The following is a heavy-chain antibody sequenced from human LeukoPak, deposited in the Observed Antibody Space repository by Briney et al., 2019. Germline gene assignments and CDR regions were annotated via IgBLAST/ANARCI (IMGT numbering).Heavy chain of an antibody. V-gene: IGHV3-23*01. CDR3: ALGGPGSGWYYFDY. J-gene: IGHJ4*02. CDR1: GFTFSSYA. D-gene: IGHD6-19*01. CDR2: ISGSGGST. Sequence: QPGGSLRLPCAASGFTFSSYAMSWVRQAPGKGLEWVSAISGSGGSTYYADSVKGRFTISRDNSKNTLYLQMNSLRAEDTAVYYCALGGPGSGWYYFDYWGQGTLVTVSS.